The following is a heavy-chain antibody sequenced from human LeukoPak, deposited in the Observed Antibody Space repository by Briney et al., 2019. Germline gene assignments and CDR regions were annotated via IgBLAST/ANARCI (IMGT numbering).Heavy chain of an antibody. CDR1: GFSLSTSGVG. V-gene: IGHV2-5*02. D-gene: IGHD5-18*01. CDR2: IYWDNDE. J-gene: IGHJ4*02. CDR3: VHSQPLYSYVYGFSRGYFDY. Sequence: SGPTLVKPTQTLTLTCTFSGFSLSTSGVGVGWIRQPPGKALECLALIYWDNDERYSPSLKSRLTLPKDTSKNHVVLTMTNMDPVDTATYYYVHSQPLYSYVYGFSRGYFDYWGQGIQVTVSS.